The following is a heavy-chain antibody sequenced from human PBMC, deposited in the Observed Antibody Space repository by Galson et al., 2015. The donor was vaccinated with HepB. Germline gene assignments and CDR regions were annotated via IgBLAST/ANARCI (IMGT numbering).Heavy chain of an antibody. CDR2: IIPIFGTA. J-gene: IGHJ4*02. CDR1: GGTFSSYA. V-gene: IGHV1-69*13. D-gene: IGHD2-2*01. CDR3: ARDGVGYCSSTSCLSPGYFDY. Sequence: SVKVSCKASGGTFSSYAISWVRQAPGQGLEWMGGIIPIFGTANYAQKFQGRVTITADESTSTAYMELSSLRSEDTAVYYCARDGVGYCSSTSCLSPGYFDYWGQGTLVTVSS.